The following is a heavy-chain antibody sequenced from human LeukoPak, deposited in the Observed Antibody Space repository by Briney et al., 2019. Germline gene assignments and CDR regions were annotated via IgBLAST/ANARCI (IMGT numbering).Heavy chain of an antibody. V-gene: IGHV3-23*01. J-gene: IGHJ4*02. CDR1: GFTFSRYA. D-gene: IGHD6-19*01. Sequence: GGSLRLSCAASGFTFSRYAMTWVRQAPGKGLEWVSAISGSGGSTYYADSVKGRFTISKDASKNTLNLQMNSLRAEDTATYFCAKILSSGWYYFDYWGQGTLVTVSS. CDR3: AKILSSGWYYFDY. CDR2: ISGSGGST.